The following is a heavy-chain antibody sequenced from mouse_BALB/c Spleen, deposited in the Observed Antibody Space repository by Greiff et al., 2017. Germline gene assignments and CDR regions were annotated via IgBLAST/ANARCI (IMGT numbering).Heavy chain of an antibody. CDR1: GFTFSSFG. J-gene: IGHJ2*01. D-gene: IGHD1-1*01. CDR2: ISSGSSTI. V-gene: IGHV5-17*02. CDR3: ARQDYGSSYYFDY. Sequence: EVKLMESGGGLVQPGGSRKLSCAASGFTFSSFGMHWVRQAPEKGLEWVAYISSGSSTIYYADTVKGRFTISRDNPKNTLFLQMTSLRSEDTAMYYCARQDYGSSYYFDYWGQGTTLTVSS.